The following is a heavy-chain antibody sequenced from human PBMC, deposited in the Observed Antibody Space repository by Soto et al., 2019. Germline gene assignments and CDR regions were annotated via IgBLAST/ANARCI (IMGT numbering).Heavy chain of an antibody. V-gene: IGHV3-66*01. CDR1: GFTVSSNY. CDR2: IYSGGST. J-gene: IGHJ6*03. D-gene: IGHD2-2*01. CDR3: ARDAGNIVVVPAAPHYYYMDV. Sequence: PWGSLRLSCAASGFTVSSNYMSWVRQAPGKGLEWVSVIYSGGSTYYADSVKGRFTISRDNSKNTLYLQMNSLRAEDTAVYYCARDAGNIVVVPAAPHYYYMDVWGKGTTVTVSS.